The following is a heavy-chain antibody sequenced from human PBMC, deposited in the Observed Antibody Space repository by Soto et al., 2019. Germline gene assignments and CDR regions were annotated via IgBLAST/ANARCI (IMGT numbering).Heavy chain of an antibody. CDR1: GFTFSNAW. V-gene: IGHV3-15*01. CDR2: IKSKTDGGTT. D-gene: IGHD5-12*01. Sequence: GGSLRLSCAASGFTFSNAWMSWVRQAPGKGLEWVGHIKSKTDGGTTDYAAPVKGRFTISRDDSKNTLYLQMNSLKTEDTAVYYCTTRLGIHDAFDIWGQGTMVTVSS. J-gene: IGHJ3*02. CDR3: TTRLGIHDAFDI.